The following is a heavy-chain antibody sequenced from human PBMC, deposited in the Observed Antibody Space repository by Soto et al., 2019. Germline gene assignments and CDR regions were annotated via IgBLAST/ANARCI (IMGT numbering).Heavy chain of an antibody. CDR1: GGTFSRYD. V-gene: IGHV1-69*05. Sequence: QVQLVQSGAEVKKPGSSVKVSCKASGGTFSRYDITWVRQAPAQGLEWMGGIIPMFGSANYAQKFQGRVTITSDESTSTAYMELSSLRSEDTAVYYCARDKNDFGDYGRYGLDVWGQGTTVTVSS. CDR3: ARDKNDFGDYGRYGLDV. CDR2: IIPMFGSA. D-gene: IGHD4-17*01. J-gene: IGHJ6*02.